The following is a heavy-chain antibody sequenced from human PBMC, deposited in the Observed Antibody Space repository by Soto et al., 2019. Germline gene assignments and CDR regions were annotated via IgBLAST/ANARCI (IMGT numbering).Heavy chain of an antibody. CDR3: ASAPSIAVDRTTIYYYYYGMDV. V-gene: IGHV4-34*01. J-gene: IGHJ6*02. D-gene: IGHD6-19*01. CDR2: INHSGST. CDR1: GGSFSGYY. Sequence: SETLSLTCAVYGGSFSGYYWSWIRQPPGKGLEWIGEINHSGSTNYNPSLKSRGTISLDTSKNKISLKLISVTAADPAVYYCASAPSIAVDRTTIYYYYYGMDVWGQGTTVTVSS.